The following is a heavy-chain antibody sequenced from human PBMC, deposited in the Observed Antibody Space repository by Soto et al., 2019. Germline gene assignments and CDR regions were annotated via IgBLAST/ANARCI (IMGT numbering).Heavy chain of an antibody. V-gene: IGHV1-3*04. Sequence: ASVKVSCKASGYIFTTYAIRWVRQAPGQRLEWMGWIDTVTANTKYSQKFQGRVTFTRDTSASTAYMELSSLRPEDTAIYYCANYGSGSYYYWGQGSPVTVSS. CDR2: IDTVTANT. CDR1: GYIFTTYA. D-gene: IGHD3-10*01. J-gene: IGHJ4*02. CDR3: ANYGSGSYYY.